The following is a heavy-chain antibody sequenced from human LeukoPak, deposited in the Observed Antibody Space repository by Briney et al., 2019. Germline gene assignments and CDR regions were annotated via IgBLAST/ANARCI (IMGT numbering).Heavy chain of an antibody. CDR3: ARDSRNWSGYDY. J-gene: IGHJ4*02. D-gene: IGHD3-3*01. CDR1: GYTFTGYY. CDR2: INPNSGGT. Sequence: ASVKVSCKASGYTFTGYYMHWVRQAPGQGLEWMGWINPNSGGTNYAQKFQGGVTMTRDTSISTAYMELSRLRSDDTAVYYCARDSRNWSGYDYWGQGTLVTVSS. V-gene: IGHV1-2*02.